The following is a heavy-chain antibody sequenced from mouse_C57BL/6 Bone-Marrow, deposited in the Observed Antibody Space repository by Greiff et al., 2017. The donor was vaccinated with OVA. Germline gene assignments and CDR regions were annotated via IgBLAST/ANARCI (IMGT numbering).Heavy chain of an antibody. D-gene: IGHD1-1*01. Sequence: QVQLQQPGAELVKPGASVKMSCKASGYTFTSYWITWVKQRPGQGLEWIGDIYPGSGSTNYNEKFKSKATLTVDTSSSTAYMQLSSLTSEDSAVYYCAGDFNYYGSRGPLWYFDVGGTGTTVTVSS. CDR3: AGDFNYYGSRGPLWYFDV. CDR2: IYPGSGST. J-gene: IGHJ1*03. V-gene: IGHV1-55*01. CDR1: GYTFTSYW.